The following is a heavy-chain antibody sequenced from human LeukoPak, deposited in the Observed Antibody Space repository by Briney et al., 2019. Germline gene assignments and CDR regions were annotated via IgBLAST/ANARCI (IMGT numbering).Heavy chain of an antibody. Sequence: GGSLRLSCGASGFTFSSYGMHWVRQAPGKGLEWVAFIRYDGSNKYYADSVKGRFTISRDNSKNTLYLQMNSLRAEDTAVYYCAKGSGWEASYYYYYMDVRGKGTTVTISS. CDR3: AKGSGWEASYYYYYMDV. J-gene: IGHJ6*03. V-gene: IGHV3-30*02. CDR2: IRYDGSNK. D-gene: IGHD1-26*01. CDR1: GFTFSSYG.